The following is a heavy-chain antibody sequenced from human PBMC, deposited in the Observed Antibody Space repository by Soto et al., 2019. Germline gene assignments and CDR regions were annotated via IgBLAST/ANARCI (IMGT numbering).Heavy chain of an antibody. D-gene: IGHD6-13*01. Sequence: SLRLSCAASGFTFSSYEMNWVRQAPGKGLEWVSYISSSGSTIYYADSVKGRFTISRDNAKNSLYLQMNSLRAEDTAVYYCARAVYSSSWYDAFDIWGQGTMVTV. J-gene: IGHJ3*02. CDR1: GFTFSSYE. CDR2: ISSSGSTI. CDR3: ARAVYSSSWYDAFDI. V-gene: IGHV3-48*03.